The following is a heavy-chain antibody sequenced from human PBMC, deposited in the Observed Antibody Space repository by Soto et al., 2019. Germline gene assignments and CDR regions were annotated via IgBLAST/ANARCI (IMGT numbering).Heavy chain of an antibody. CDR1: EYTFTNYA. J-gene: IGHJ4*02. D-gene: IGHD2-15*01. Sequence: QVQLVQSGAEEKKPGASVKVSCKASEYTFTNYALHWVRQAPGQRLEWMGWINAGNGNTKYSQKFRGRVTITRDTSASTAYMELSSLRSEDTAVYYCARDILFDYWGQGTLVTVSS. CDR2: INAGNGNT. V-gene: IGHV1-3*05. CDR3: ARDILFDY.